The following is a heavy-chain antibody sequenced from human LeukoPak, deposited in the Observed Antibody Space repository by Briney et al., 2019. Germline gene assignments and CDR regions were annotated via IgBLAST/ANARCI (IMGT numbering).Heavy chain of an antibody. D-gene: IGHD5-18*01. CDR1: GFTFSDYY. Sequence: GVSLRLSCAASGFTFSDYYMSWIRQAPGKGLEWVSYISSSGSTIYYADSVKGRFTISRDNAKNSLYLQMNSLRAEDTAVYYCARAKSGYSYGDWFDPWGQGTLVTVSS. V-gene: IGHV3-11*01. CDR3: ARAKSGYSYGDWFDP. J-gene: IGHJ5*02. CDR2: ISSSGSTI.